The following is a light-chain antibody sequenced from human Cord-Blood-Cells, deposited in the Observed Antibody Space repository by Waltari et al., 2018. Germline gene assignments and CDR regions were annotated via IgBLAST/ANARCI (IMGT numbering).Light chain of an antibody. CDR1: QGISSY. CDR3: QQLNSYPWT. V-gene: IGKV1-9*01. J-gene: IGKJ1*01. CDR2: AAS. Sequence: DIQLPQSPSFVPASGGASVTITCRASQGISSYLAWYQQKPGKAPKLLIYAASTLQSGVPSRFSGSGSGTEFTLTISSLQPEDFATYYCQQLNSYPWTFGQGTKVEIK.